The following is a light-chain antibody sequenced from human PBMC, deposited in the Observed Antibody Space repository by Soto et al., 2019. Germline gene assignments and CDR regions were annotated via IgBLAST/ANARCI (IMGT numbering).Light chain of an antibody. V-gene: IGKV1-8*01. CDR1: QDISNS. J-gene: IGKJ1*01. Sequence: IRLTQSPSSFSAARGDIVTITCGASQDISNSLAWYQQKPGKPPRLLIYGASSLQSGVPSRFSGSGSGTDFTLTISSLQPEDFATYSCQQSYDSPQTFGQGTKVDIK. CDR2: GAS. CDR3: QQSYDSPQT.